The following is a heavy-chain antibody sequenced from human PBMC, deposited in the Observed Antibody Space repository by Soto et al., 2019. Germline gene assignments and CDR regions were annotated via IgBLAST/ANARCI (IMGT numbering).Heavy chain of an antibody. V-gene: IGHV4-39*01. J-gene: IGHJ4*02. CDR1: GGSVTNSSYY. CDR3: VSQRTTVPTQAYFDY. Sequence: PSETLSLTCTVSGGSVTNSSYYWGWIRQPPGKGLEWIGSVYYRGRSYSKSSVKSRVTISVDTSKNRFSLSLNSVTASDTAVYFCVSQRTTVPTQAYFDYWGPGALVTSPQ. CDR2: VYYRGRS. D-gene: IGHD4-17*01.